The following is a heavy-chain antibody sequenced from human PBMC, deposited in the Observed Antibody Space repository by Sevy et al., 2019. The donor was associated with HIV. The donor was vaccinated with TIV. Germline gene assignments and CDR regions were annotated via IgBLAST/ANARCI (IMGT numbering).Heavy chain of an antibody. V-gene: IGHV1-69*13. D-gene: IGHD3-10*01. CDR1: GGTFSSYG. CDR3: ARGRGGPRADSFDY. Sequence: ASVKVSCKASGGTFSSYGISWVRQAPGQGLEWMGGIIPILGTVNYAQKFQGRVTITADESTKTAYMELSSLRSEDTAVYYCARGRGGPRADSFDYWGQGTLVTVSS. J-gene: IGHJ4*02. CDR2: IIPILGTV.